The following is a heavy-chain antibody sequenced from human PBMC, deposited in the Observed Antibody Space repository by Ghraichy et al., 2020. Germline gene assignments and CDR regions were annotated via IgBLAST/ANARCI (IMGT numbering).Heavy chain of an antibody. J-gene: IGHJ4*02. V-gene: IGHV3-33*06. D-gene: IGHD6-19*01. Sequence: GGSLRLSCAASGFIFSSYGMHWVRQAPGKGLEWVAVIWYDGTNKFYADSVKGRFTISRDNSKNTLYLQMNSLRAEDTAVYYCAKEGSSGWYEVDYWGQGTLVTVSS. CDR1: GFIFSSYG. CDR2: IWYDGTNK. CDR3: AKEGSSGWYEVDY.